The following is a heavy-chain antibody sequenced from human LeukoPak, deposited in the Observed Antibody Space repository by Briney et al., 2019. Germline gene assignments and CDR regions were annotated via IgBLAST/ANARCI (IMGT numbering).Heavy chain of an antibody. D-gene: IGHD1-26*01. J-gene: IGHJ4*02. CDR1: GFTFSSYW. V-gene: IGHV3-7*01. Sequence: GGSLRLSCAASGFTFSSYWMSWVRQAPGKGLEWVANIKQDGSEKYYVDSVKGRFTISRDNAKNSLYLQMNSLRAEDTAVYYCARDKVVGTTYFDYWGQGTLATVSS. CDR3: ARDKVVGTTYFDY. CDR2: IKQDGSEK.